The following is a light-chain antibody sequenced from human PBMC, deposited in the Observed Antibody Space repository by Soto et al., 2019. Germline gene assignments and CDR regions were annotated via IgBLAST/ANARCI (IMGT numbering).Light chain of an antibody. CDR3: QQYGSSLIT. CDR1: QSVSSSY. CDR2: GAS. J-gene: IGKJ5*01. V-gene: IGKV3-20*01. Sequence: EIVLTQSPGTLSLSPGERATLSCKASQSVSSSYLAWYQQKPGQAPRHLIYGASSRATGIPDRFSGSGSGTNFTLTISRLEPEDFAVYYCQQYGSSLITCGQGTRLEIK.